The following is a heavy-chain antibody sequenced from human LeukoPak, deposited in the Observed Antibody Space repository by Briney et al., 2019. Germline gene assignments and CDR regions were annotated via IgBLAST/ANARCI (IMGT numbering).Heavy chain of an antibody. V-gene: IGHV1-18*01. J-gene: IGHJ3*02. D-gene: IGHD1-26*01. Sequence: ASVKVSCKTSGYSFTNYGINWVRQAPGQGLEWMGWISANNGNTNYAQKLQGRVTLTTDTSTSTAYMEPRSLRSDDTAVYYCAREKYSGRYYDAFDIWGQGTVVTVSS. CDR2: ISANNGNT. CDR1: GYSFTNYG. CDR3: AREKYSGRYYDAFDI.